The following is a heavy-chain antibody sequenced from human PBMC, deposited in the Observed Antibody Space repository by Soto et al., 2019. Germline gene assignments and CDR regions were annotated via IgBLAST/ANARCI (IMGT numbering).Heavy chain of an antibody. CDR3: ARRGSGSDYDY. J-gene: IGHJ4*02. CDR1: GFTFSSYA. V-gene: IGHV3-23*01. Sequence: EVQLLESGGGLVQPGGSLRLSCAASGFTFSSYAMRWVRQAPGKGLEWVSAISGSGDSTYYADSVKGRFTISGDNSKNTLYVQMNSLRDEGTAVYYCARRGSGSDYDYWGQGTLVTVSS. D-gene: IGHD1-26*01. CDR2: ISGSGDST.